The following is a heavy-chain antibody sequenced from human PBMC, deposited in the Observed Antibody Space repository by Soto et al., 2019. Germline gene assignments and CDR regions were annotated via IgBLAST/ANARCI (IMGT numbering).Heavy chain of an antibody. D-gene: IGHD1-26*01. J-gene: IGHJ3*01. Sequence: GGSLRLSCAASGFTFSTYPMTWIRQAPGKGLERVSTISATGSNTYYADTAKGRFTISRDNSKNTLYLQLNGLRLEHTAIYYCANYRFAGSNPAGAFELWGQGTMVTVSS. CDR1: GFTFSTYP. V-gene: IGHV3-23*01. CDR2: ISATGSNT. CDR3: ANYRFAGSNPAGAFEL.